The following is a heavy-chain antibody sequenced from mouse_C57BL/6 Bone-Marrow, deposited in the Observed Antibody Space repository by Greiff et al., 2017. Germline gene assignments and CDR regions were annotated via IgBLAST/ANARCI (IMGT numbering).Heavy chain of an antibody. CDR2: IDPENGET. Sequence: VQLQQSGAELVRPGASVKLSCTASGFNIKDDYMHWVKQRPEQGLEWIGWIDPENGETEYDPKFQGKATITADTSSNTAYLQLINLTSEDSAVYYGTTSVVATDYAMDYWGQGTSVTVSS. V-gene: IGHV14-4*01. CDR3: TTSVVATDYAMDY. J-gene: IGHJ4*01. D-gene: IGHD1-1*01. CDR1: GFNIKDDY.